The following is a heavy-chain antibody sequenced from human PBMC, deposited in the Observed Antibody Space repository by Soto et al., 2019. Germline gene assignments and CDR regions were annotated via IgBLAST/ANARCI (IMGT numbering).Heavy chain of an antibody. J-gene: IGHJ6*02. CDR2: IIPIFGTA. V-gene: IGHV1-69*13. CDR3: ARVYNWNYERAPYGMDV. Sequence: AASVKVSCKASGGTFSSYAISWVRQAPGQGLEWMGGIIPIFGTANYAQKFQGRVTITADESTSTAYMELSSLRSEDTAVYYCARVYNWNYERAPYGMDVWGQGTTVTVSS. CDR1: GGTFSSYA. D-gene: IGHD1-7*01.